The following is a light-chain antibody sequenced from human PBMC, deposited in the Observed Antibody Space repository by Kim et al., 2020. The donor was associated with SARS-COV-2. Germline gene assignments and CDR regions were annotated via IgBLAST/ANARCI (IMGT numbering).Light chain of an antibody. V-gene: IGKV3-11*01. CDR2: DVS. J-gene: IGKJ5*01. CDR3: QQRTSWPIT. Sequence: SSPGERATLSCRASQSIDNDLAWYQQKPGQAPRLLIYDVSNRATAIPARFSGSGSRTDFTLTISSLEPEDFAVYYCQQRTSWPITFGQGTRLEIK. CDR1: QSIDND.